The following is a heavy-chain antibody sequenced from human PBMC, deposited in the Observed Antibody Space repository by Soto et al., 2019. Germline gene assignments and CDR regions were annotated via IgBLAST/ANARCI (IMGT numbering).Heavy chain of an antibody. J-gene: IGHJ4*02. Sequence: EVQLVESGGGLVQPGRSLRLSCAASGFTFDDYAMHWVRQAPGKGLEWVSGISWNSGSIGYADSVKGRFTISRVNAKNSLYLQMNSLRAEDTALYYCAKDRGYGVRLFDYWGQGTLVTVSS. CDR1: GFTFDDYA. CDR2: ISWNSGSI. D-gene: IGHD5-18*01. CDR3: AKDRGYGVRLFDY. V-gene: IGHV3-9*01.